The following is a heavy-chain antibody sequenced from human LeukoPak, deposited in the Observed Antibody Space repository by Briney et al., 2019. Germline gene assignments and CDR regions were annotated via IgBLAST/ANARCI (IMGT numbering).Heavy chain of an antibody. CDR1: GYTFTTYT. V-gene: IGHV1-3*03. Sequence: ASVKVSCKASGYTFTTYTMHWVRQAPGQRLEWMGWINADTGNTKCSQEFQGRLTITRDTSASTVYMDLSSLKSEDMAVYYCARSGGSRGTVTPPGDFWGQGTLVTVSS. CDR2: INADTGNT. D-gene: IGHD4-17*01. J-gene: IGHJ4*02. CDR3: ARSGGSRGTVTPPGDF.